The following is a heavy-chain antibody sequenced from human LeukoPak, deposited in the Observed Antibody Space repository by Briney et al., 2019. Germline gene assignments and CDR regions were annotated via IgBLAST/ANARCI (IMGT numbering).Heavy chain of an antibody. Sequence: SETLSPTCTVSGGSISSYYWTWIRQPAGKGLEWIGRIYTTGSTNYNPSLNSRVTMSVDTSKNQFSLKLSSVTAADTAVYYCARELPYDYVWGSYRLDYWYFDLWGRGTLVTVSS. J-gene: IGHJ2*01. CDR2: IYTTGST. D-gene: IGHD3-16*02. CDR3: ARELPYDYVWGSYRLDYWYFDL. V-gene: IGHV4-4*07. CDR1: GGSISSYY.